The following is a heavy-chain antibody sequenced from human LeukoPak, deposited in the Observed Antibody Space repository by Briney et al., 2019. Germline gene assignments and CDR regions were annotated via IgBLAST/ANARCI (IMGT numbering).Heavy chain of an antibody. Sequence: PGGSLRLSCAASGFTFSSYGMHWVRQAPGKGLEWVAVIWYDGSNKYYADSVKCRFTISRDNSKNTLYLQMNSLRAEDTAVYYCAREREYYYDSTSSDAFDIRGQGTMVTVSS. V-gene: IGHV3-33*01. CDR3: AREREYYYDSTSSDAFDI. D-gene: IGHD3-22*01. CDR1: GFTFSSYG. CDR2: IWYDGSNK. J-gene: IGHJ3*02.